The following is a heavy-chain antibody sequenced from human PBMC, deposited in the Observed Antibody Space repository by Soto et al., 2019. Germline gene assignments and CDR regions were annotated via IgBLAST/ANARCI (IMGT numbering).Heavy chain of an antibody. CDR2: ISGNGGST. CDR1: AFTFSNQA. J-gene: IGHJ4*02. CDR3: GPQILWFGELPDFDH. V-gene: IGHV3-23*01. Sequence: EVHLLESGGGLVQPGGSLRLSCEASAFTFSNQAMSWVRQAPGKGLERVSTISGNGGSTYYADSVRGRFTISRDNSKNTLYLQMNSLRDEDTAVYYCGPQILWFGELPDFDHWGQGTLVTVSS. D-gene: IGHD3-10*01.